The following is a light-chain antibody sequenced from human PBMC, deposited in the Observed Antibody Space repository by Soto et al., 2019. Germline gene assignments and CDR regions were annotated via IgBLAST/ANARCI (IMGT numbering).Light chain of an antibody. V-gene: IGLV2-14*01. Sequence: QSALTQPASVSGSPGQSITISCAGTSTDVGLYTYVSWYQQHPGKAPKLIIYDVYNRPSGVSNRFSGSKSGNTASLTISGLQAEDEADYYCTSYTSTSTPYVFGGGTKPPS. CDR2: DVY. CDR3: TSYTSTSTPYV. J-gene: IGLJ1*01. CDR1: STDVGLYTY.